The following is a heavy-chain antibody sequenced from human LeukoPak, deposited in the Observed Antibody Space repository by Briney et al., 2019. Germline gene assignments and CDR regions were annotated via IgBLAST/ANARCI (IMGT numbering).Heavy chain of an antibody. Sequence: GGSLRLSCAASGFTFSSYGMHWVRQAPGKGLEWVAVISYDGSNKYYADSVKGRFTISRDSSKSTLYLQMNSLRAEDTALYYCAKEGYFGSGSYPDYWGQGALVTVSS. CDR2: ISYDGSNK. J-gene: IGHJ4*02. D-gene: IGHD3-10*01. CDR1: GFTFSSYG. V-gene: IGHV3-30*18. CDR3: AKEGYFGSGSYPDY.